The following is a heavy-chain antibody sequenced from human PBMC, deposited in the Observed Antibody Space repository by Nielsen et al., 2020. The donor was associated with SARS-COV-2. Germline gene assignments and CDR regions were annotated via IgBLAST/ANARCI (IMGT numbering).Heavy chain of an antibody. V-gene: IGHV3-11*01. CDR2: ISSSGSTI. D-gene: IGHD3/OR15-3a*01. CDR1: GFTFSDYY. CDR3: ARARATIFGLVMSYGMDV. Sequence: GESLKISCAASGFTFSDYYMSWIRQAPGKGLEWVSYISSSGSTIYYADSVKGRFTISRDNAKNSLYLQMNSLRAEDTAVYYCARARATIFGLVMSYGMDVWGQGTTVAVSS. J-gene: IGHJ6*02.